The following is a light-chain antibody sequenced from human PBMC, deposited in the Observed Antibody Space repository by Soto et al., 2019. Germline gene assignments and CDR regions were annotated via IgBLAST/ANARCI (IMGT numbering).Light chain of an antibody. CDR3: QQYENWLPWT. Sequence: IVLPQSAGTLSLYQGDRATLSCRASQSVTSNSLAWYQQTPGQAPRLLRYGASSRATGIPDRFSVIGSGTDFTLTISRLEPEDLAMYYCQQYENWLPWTFCQGTKVDI. J-gene: IGKJ1*01. V-gene: IGKV3-20*01. CDR1: QSVTSNS. CDR2: GAS.